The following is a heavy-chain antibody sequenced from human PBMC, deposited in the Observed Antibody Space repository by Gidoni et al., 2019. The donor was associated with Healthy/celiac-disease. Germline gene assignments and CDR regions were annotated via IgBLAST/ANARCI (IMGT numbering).Heavy chain of an antibody. CDR2: IICISGLI. CDR3: AKAGLRYYSGMDV. V-gene: IGHV3-9*01. Sequence: EVQQGESGGGVVQPGRSLRSSGADSGFDVVDYAMHWVRQAPCKGLEWVSCIICISGLIGYAASVTGRFTLSRDTATTSLFLQMNSLSAADTALYYCAKAGLRYYSGMDVWGQGTTVTVSS. CDR1: GFDVVDYA. J-gene: IGHJ6*02.